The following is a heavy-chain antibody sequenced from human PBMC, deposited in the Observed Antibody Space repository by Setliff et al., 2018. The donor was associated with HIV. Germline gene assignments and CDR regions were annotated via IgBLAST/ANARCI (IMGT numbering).Heavy chain of an antibody. V-gene: IGHV3-43*01. CDR2: ISWDGSST. CDR1: GFAFDDYS. CDR3: ARGRINYGDYYY. D-gene: IGHD4-17*01. Sequence: PGGSLRLSCVASGFAFDDYSMHWVRQAPGKGLEWVSLISWDGSSTFYADSVKGRFTISRDKSKNTLYLQMNSLRTEDTAVYYCARGRINYGDYYYWGQGTLVTVSS. J-gene: IGHJ4*02.